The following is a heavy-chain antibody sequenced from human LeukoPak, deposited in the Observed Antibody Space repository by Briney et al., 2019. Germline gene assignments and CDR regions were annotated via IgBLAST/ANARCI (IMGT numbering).Heavy chain of an antibody. D-gene: IGHD3-10*01. V-gene: IGHV3-23*01. Sequence: GGSLRLSCAASGITFSSYGMSWVRQAPGKGLEWVSAISGSGGSTYYADSVKGRFTISRDNSKNTLYLQMNSLRVEDTAVYYCARKSASGNYPLDYWGQGTLVTVSS. CDR3: ARKSASGNYPLDY. CDR1: GITFSSYG. J-gene: IGHJ4*02. CDR2: ISGSGGST.